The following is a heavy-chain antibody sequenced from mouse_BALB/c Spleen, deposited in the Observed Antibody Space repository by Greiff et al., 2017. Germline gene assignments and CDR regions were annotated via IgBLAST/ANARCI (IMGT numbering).Heavy chain of an antibody. CDR3: TRSNYGAWFAY. J-gene: IGHJ3*01. Sequence: DVMLVESGGGLVKPGGSLKLSCAASGFTFSSYTMSWVRQTPEKRLEWVATISSGGSYTYYPDSVKGRFTISRDNAKNTLYLQMSSLKSEDTAMFYCTRSNYGAWFAYWGQGTLVTVSA. CDR2: ISSGGSYT. V-gene: IGHV5-6-4*01. CDR1: GFTFSSYT. D-gene: IGHD1-1*02.